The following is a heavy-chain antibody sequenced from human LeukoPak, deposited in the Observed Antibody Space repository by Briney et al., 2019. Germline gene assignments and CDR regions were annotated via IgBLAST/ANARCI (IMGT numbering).Heavy chain of an antibody. CDR1: GFTFSSYA. V-gene: IGHV3-30*04. J-gene: IGHJ6*03. CDR2: ISYDGSNK. Sequence: PGGSLRLSCAASGFTFSSYAMHWVRQAPGKGLEWVAVISYDGSNKYYADSVKGRFTISRDNSKNTLYLQMNSLRAEDTAVYYCAKGSEYYYYYMDVWGKGTTVTVSS. CDR3: AKGSEYYYYYMDV.